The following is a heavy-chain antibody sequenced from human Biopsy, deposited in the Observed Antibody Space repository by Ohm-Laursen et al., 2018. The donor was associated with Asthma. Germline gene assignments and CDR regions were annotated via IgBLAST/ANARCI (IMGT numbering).Heavy chain of an antibody. V-gene: IGHV1-69*13. CDR3: ATGYSGSARIVYYYSGMEV. Sequence: VKISCKASGDSFSNYAISWVRQAPRQGLEWMGGLIPVLGTADYAQMFEGRVTITADESTSTAYMELSSLRSEDTAVYYCATGYSGSARIVYYYSGMEVWGQGTTVTVSS. J-gene: IGHJ6*02. CDR2: LIPVLGTA. CDR1: GDSFSNYA. D-gene: IGHD5-12*01.